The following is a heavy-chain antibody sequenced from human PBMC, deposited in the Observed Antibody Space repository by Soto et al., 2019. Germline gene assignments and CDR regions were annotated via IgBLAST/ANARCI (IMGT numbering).Heavy chain of an antibody. D-gene: IGHD3-16*01. J-gene: IGHJ4*02. CDR3: ARDHGITAQFFFDF. V-gene: IGHV4-59*01. CDR2: IFYGGRP. CDR1: GGSISGYY. Sequence: SETLSLTCSVSGGSISGYYWSWIRQAPGKGLEWIGYIFYGGRPSYNPSLKSRVTISADTPKNQFSLRLASVTAADTAVYYCARDHGITAQFFFDFWGQGSLVTVSS.